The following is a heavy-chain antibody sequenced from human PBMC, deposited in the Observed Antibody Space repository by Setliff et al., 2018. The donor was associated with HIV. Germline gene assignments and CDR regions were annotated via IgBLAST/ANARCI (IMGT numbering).Heavy chain of an antibody. CDR2: IIPMIGTA. J-gene: IGHJ4*02. D-gene: IGHD5-12*01. CDR3: ATALAGMATISAY. Sequence: GASVKVSCKASGDTFSTYIISWVRQARGQGLEWMGGIIPMIGTADYARKFQGRLTITANKSTSTAYMELNSLRSEDTAVYYCATALAGMATISAYWGQGTLVTVSS. CDR1: GDTFSTYI. V-gene: IGHV1-69*06.